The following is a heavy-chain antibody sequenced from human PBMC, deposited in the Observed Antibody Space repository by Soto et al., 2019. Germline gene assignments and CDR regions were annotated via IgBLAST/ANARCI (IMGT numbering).Heavy chain of an antibody. Sequence: EVQLAESGGGLAQPGGSLRLSCAASGFTLSGYAMDWVRQAPGKGLEYVSGISSNGVGTYYANSVQGRFTISRDNSKNTVYLQMGSLRPEDMGVYYCAGRARPDFYYMDVWGKGTTVTVSS. V-gene: IGHV3-64*01. D-gene: IGHD6-6*01. J-gene: IGHJ6*03. CDR3: AGRARPDFYYMDV. CDR1: GFTLSGYA. CDR2: ISSNGVGT.